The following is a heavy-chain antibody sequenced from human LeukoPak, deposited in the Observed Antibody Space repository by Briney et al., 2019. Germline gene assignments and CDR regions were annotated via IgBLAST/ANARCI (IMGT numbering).Heavy chain of an antibody. V-gene: IGHV1-2*06. D-gene: IGHD6-13*01. CDR1: GYTFTDYY. CDR3: AKVPPSITAAGNGLGP. CDR2: INPNTGGT. J-gene: IGHJ5*02. Sequence: ASVKVSCKASGYTFTDYYIHWVRKAPGPGLEWMGRINPNTGGTDYAQKFQGRVTMTRDTSITTAYMELSRLTSDDTAIYYCAKVPPSITAAGNGLGPWGQGALVTVSS.